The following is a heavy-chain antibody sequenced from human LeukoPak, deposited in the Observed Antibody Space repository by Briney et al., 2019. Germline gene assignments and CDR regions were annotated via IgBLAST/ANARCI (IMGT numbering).Heavy chain of an antibody. Sequence: GGSLRLSCAASGFTFSNAWMSWVRQAPGKGLEWVGRIKSKTDGGTTDYAAPVKGRFTISRDDSKNTLYLQMNSLKTADTAVSYCTTGIAVVEGNDAFDIWGQGTMVTVSA. CDR1: GFTFSNAW. J-gene: IGHJ3*02. CDR2: IKSKTDGGTT. CDR3: TTGIAVVEGNDAFDI. D-gene: IGHD6-19*01. V-gene: IGHV3-15*01.